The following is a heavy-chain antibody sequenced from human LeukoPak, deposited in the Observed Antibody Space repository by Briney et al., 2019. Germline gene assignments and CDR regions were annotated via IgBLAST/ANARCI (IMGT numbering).Heavy chain of an antibody. J-gene: IGHJ5*02. CDR2: INHSGST. CDR1: GGSFSGYY. D-gene: IGHD1-1*01. Sequence: PSETLSLTCAVYGGSFSGYYWSWIRQPPGKGLEWIGEINHSGSTNYNPSLKSRVTISVDTSMNRFSLKLSSVTAADTAVYYCARGYPNERYNWFDPWGQGTLVTVSS. V-gene: IGHV4-34*01. CDR3: ARGYPNERYNWFDP.